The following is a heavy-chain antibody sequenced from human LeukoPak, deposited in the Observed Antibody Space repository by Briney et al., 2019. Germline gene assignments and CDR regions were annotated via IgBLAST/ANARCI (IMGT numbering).Heavy chain of an antibody. Sequence: GGSLRLSCAASGFTFSSYAMSWVRQAPGKGLEWVSAISGSGGSTYYADSVKGRFTISRDNSQNTLYLQMNSLRAEDTAVYYCAKAKYYDFWSGYYPDYWGQGTLVTISS. CDR1: GFTFSSYA. D-gene: IGHD3-3*01. CDR3: AKAKYYDFWSGYYPDY. V-gene: IGHV3-23*01. CDR2: ISGSGGST. J-gene: IGHJ4*02.